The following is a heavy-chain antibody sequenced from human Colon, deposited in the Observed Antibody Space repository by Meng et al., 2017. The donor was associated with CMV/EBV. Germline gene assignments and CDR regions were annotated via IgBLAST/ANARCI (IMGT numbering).Heavy chain of an antibody. CDR1: GFTFDDYG. V-gene: IGHV3-20*04. CDR3: AKDRPYSSSWSDWYFDL. Sequence: GESLKISCAASGFTFDDYGMNWVRQSPGKGLMWVARINVDGSSTAYADSVKGRFTISRDNSKNTLYLQMNSLRAEDTAVYYCAKDRPYSSSWSDWYFDLWGRGTLVTVSS. CDR2: INVDGSST. J-gene: IGHJ2*01. D-gene: IGHD6-13*01.